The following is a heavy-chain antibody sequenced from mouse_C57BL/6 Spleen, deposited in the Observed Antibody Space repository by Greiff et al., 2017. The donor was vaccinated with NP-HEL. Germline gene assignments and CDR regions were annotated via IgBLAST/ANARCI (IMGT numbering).Heavy chain of an antibody. Sequence: VKLVESGPGLVQPSQSLSITCTVSGFSLTSYGVHWVRQSPGKGLEWLGVIWSGGSTDYNAAFISRLSISKDNSKSQVFFKMNSLQADDTAIYYCARAHYYGSSPAWFAYWGQGTLVTVSA. CDR3: ARAHYYGSSPAWFAY. J-gene: IGHJ3*01. CDR1: GFSLTSYG. D-gene: IGHD1-1*01. CDR2: IWSGGST. V-gene: IGHV2-2*01.